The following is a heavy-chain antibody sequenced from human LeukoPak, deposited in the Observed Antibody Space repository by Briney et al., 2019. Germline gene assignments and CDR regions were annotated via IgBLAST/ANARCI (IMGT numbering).Heavy chain of an antibody. CDR3: ARDGRGYSYGYVDYYGMDV. V-gene: IGHV3-21*01. CDR1: GFTFSSYG. CDR2: ISSSSSYI. D-gene: IGHD5-18*01. J-gene: IGHJ6*02. Sequence: GGSLRLSCAASGFTFSSYGMHWVRQAPGKGLEWVSSISSSSSYIYYADSVKGRFTISRDNAKNSLYLQMNSLRAEDTAVYYCARDGRGYSYGYVDYYGMDVWGQGTTVAVSS.